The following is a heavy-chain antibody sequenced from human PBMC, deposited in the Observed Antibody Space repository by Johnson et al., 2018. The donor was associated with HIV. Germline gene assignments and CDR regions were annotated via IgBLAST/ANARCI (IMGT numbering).Heavy chain of an antibody. CDR3: ARAREVYYLDAFDI. CDR2: ISYDGSNK. V-gene: IGHV3-30-3*01. Sequence: VQLVESGGGLIQPGGSLRLSCAASEFTVSGGYMNWVRQAPGKGLEWVAVISYDGSNKYYADSVKGRFSISRDNSKNTLHLQMNSLRAEDTAVYYCARAREVYYLDAFDIWGQGTMVTVSS. D-gene: IGHD3-22*01. CDR1: EFTVSGGY. J-gene: IGHJ3*02.